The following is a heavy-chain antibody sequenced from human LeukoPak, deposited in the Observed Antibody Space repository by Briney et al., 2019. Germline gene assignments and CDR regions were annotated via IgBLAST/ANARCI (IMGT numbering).Heavy chain of an antibody. Sequence: PGGSLRLSCAASGFTVSSNYMSWVRQAPGKGLEWVSDVYSGGSTYYADSVKGRFTISRDNSKNTLYLQMNSLRAEDTAVYYCARVNGGYALYFDYWGQGTLVTVSS. D-gene: IGHD5-12*01. V-gene: IGHV3-53*01. CDR3: ARVNGGYALYFDY. CDR1: GFTVSSNY. CDR2: VYSGGST. J-gene: IGHJ4*02.